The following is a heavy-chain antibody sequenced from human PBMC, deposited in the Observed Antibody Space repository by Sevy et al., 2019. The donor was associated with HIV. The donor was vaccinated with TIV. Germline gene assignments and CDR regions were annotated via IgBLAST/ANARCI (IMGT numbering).Heavy chain of an antibody. J-gene: IGHJ4*02. CDR1: GFSFSNYA. CDR3: AKGSAAPRPYYFDY. V-gene: IGHV3-23*01. Sequence: GGSLRLSCAASGFSFSNYAMGWVRQTPGKGLEWFSAITDGGGDTYHANSVKGRFTISRDNSKNVLFLQMNSLRADDTALYYCAKGSAAPRPYYFDYWGQGTLVTVSS. D-gene: IGHD2-2*01. CDR2: ITDGGGDT.